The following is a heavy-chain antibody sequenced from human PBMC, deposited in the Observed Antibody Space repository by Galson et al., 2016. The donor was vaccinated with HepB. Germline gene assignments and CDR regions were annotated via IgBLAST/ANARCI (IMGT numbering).Heavy chain of an antibody. V-gene: IGHV3-11*06. D-gene: IGHD6-6*01. CDR3: ARNDSSSSYYYYGLDV. CDR1: GFTFSDYH. CDR2: ISSSSSYT. Sequence: SLRLSCAASGFTFSDYHMSWTRQAPGKGLEWVSHISSSSSYTNYADSVEGRFTISRDNAKNSLYLQMNNLRAEDTAVLYCARNDSSSSYYYYGLDVWGQGTTVTVSS. J-gene: IGHJ6*02.